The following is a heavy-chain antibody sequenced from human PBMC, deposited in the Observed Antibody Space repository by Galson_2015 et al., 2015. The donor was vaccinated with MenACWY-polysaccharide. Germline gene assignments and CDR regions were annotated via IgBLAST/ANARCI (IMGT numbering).Heavy chain of an antibody. CDR2: MNPDSGNT. D-gene: IGHD6-19*01. Sequence: SVKVSCKASGYTFTSYDINWVRQATGQGLEWMGWMNPDSGNTGYAQKFQGRVTMTRNTSISTAYMELSSLTSEDTAVYYCASTKAGTHYFDYWGQGTLVTVSS. V-gene: IGHV1-8*01. CDR1: GYTFTSYD. CDR3: ASTKAGTHYFDY. J-gene: IGHJ4*02.